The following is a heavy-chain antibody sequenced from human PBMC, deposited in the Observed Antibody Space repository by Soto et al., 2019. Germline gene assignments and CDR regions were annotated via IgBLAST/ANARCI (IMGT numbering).Heavy chain of an antibody. J-gene: IGHJ4*02. V-gene: IGHV3-7*04. Sequence: GGSLRLSCAASGFTFSSYWMSWVRQAPGKGLGWVANIKQDGSEKYYVDSVKGRLTISRDNAKNSLYLQMNSLRAADTAVYYCARHVDTAMVSHFDYWGQGTLVTVSS. D-gene: IGHD5-18*01. CDR3: ARHVDTAMVSHFDY. CDR1: GFTFSSYW. CDR2: IKQDGSEK.